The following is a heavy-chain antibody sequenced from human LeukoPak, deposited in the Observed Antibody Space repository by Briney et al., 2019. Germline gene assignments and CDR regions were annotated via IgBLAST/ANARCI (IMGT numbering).Heavy chain of an antibody. CDR2: INQDGRDK. J-gene: IGHJ4*02. CDR3: VVTTRSRSFDY. V-gene: IGHV3-7*01. D-gene: IGHD1-1*01. Sequence: PGGSLRLFCAASGFTFSNYWMTWLRQAPGKGLEWVALINQDGRDKKYVDSVKGRFSVSRDNAENSVFLQMDSLRAEDTAFYYCVVTTRSRSFDYWGQGTLVTVSS. CDR1: GFTFSNYW.